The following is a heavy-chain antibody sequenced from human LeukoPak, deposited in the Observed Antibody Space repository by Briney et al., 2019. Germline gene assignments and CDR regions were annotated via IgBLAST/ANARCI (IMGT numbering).Heavy chain of an antibody. J-gene: IGHJ5*02. CDR3: AREYGSGSEFDP. V-gene: IGHV4-59*12. D-gene: IGHD3-10*01. CDR2: IFYSGST. CDR1: GGSISSYY. Sequence: SETLSLTCTVSGGSISSYYWSWIRQPPGKGLEWIGYIFYSGSTKYNPSLKSRVTISVDTSKNQFSLKLSSVTAADTAVYYCAREYGSGSEFDPWGQGTLVTVSS.